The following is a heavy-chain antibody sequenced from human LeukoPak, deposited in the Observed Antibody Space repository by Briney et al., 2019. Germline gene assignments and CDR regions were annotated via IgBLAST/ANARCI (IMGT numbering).Heavy chain of an antibody. Sequence: GGSLRLSCAASGFSFSSYEMNWVRQAPGKGLEWVSYIGSSGSTVYCADSVKGRFTISRDNAKNSLYLQMNSLRAEDTAVYYCANDLGWIQLNLGRGQGTLVTVS. V-gene: IGHV3-48*03. CDR2: IGSSGSTV. CDR3: ANDLGWIQLNLG. CDR1: GFSFSSYE. D-gene: IGHD5-18*01. J-gene: IGHJ4*02.